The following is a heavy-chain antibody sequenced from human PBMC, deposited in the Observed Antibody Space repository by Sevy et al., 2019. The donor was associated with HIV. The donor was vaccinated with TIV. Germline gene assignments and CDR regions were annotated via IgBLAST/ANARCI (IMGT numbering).Heavy chain of an antibody. CDR3: ARDHGSGSYYYYYGMDV. V-gene: IGHV3-30*04. D-gene: IGHD3-10*01. J-gene: IGHJ6*02. CDR2: ISYDGSNK. Sequence: GGSLRLSCAASGFTFSSYAMHWVRQAPGKGLEWVAVISYDGSNKYYADSVKGRFTISRDNSKNTLYLQMNSLRAEDTAVYYCARDHGSGSYYYYYGMDVWGQRTTVTVSS. CDR1: GFTFSSYA.